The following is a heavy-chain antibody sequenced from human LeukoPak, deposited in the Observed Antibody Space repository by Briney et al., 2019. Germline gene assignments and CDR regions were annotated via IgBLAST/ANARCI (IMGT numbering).Heavy chain of an antibody. V-gene: IGHV4-59*01. Sequence: SETLSLTCIVSGDSISSYYWSWIRQPPRKGLEWIGDIYFSGSTNYNPSLKSRVTISVDTSKNQFSLKLTSVTAADTAVYFCARSLYTSYKYFHHWGQGTLVTVSS. CDR2: IYFSGST. CDR1: GDSISSYY. CDR3: ARSLYTSYKYFHH. J-gene: IGHJ1*01. D-gene: IGHD3-16*01.